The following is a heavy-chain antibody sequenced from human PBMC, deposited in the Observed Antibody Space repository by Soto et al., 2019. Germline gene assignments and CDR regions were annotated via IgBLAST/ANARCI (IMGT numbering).Heavy chain of an antibody. CDR1: GFTFSSYG. Sequence: LRLSCAASGFTFSSYGMHWVRQAPGKGLEWVAVISYDGSNKYYADSVKGRFTISRDNSKNTLYLQMNSLRAEDTAVYYCAKDLITMIVGSPLDHWGQGTLVTVSS. CDR3: AKDLITMIVGSPLDH. J-gene: IGHJ4*02. CDR2: ISYDGSNK. D-gene: IGHD3-22*01. V-gene: IGHV3-30*18.